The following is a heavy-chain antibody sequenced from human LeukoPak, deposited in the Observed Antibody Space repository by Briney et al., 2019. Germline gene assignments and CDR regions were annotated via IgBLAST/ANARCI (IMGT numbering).Heavy chain of an antibody. J-gene: IGHJ4*02. D-gene: IGHD4-11*01. CDR3: ARAHMTTVTLGDY. V-gene: IGHV1-2*02. CDR2: INPNSGVT. CDR1: GYTLTYYY. Sequence: GASVKVSCKASGYTLTYYYIHWVRQAPGQGLEWMGWINPNSGVTNYAQKFQGRVTLTRDTPISTAYMEVSRLRSDDTAVYYCARAHMTTVTLGDYWGQGSLVTVSS.